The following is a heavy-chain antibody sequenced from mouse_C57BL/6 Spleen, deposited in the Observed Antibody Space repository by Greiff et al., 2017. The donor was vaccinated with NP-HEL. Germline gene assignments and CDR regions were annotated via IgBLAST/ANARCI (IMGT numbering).Heavy chain of an antibody. CDR1: GYSFTDYN. J-gene: IGHJ1*03. CDR2: LNPNSGTP. Sequence: EVQLQQSGPELVKPGASVKISCKASGYSFTDYNMNWVKQSNGKSLAWIGVLNPNSGTPSYNQKFKGKATLTVDQSSSTAYMQLNSLTSEDSAVYYCARGGYYYGSSPYWYFDVWGTGTTVTVSS. D-gene: IGHD1-1*01. CDR3: ARGGYYYGSSPYWYFDV. V-gene: IGHV1-39*01.